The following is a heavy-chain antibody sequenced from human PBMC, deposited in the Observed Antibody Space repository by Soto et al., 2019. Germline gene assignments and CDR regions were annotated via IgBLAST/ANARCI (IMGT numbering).Heavy chain of an antibody. J-gene: IGHJ6*03. Sequence: ASVKVSCKASGYTFTSYDINWVRQATGQGLEWMGWMNPNSGNTGYAQKFQGRVTMTRNTSISTAYMELSSLRSEDTAVYYCARGQGGYDLNYYYYYMDVWGKGTTVTVSS. V-gene: IGHV1-8*01. CDR3: ARGQGGYDLNYYYYYMDV. CDR1: GYTFTSYD. D-gene: IGHD5-12*01. CDR2: MNPNSGNT.